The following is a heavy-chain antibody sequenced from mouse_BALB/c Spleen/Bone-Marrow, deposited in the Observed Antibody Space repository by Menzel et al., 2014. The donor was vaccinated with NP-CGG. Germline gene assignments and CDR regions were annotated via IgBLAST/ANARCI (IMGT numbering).Heavy chain of an antibody. J-gene: IGHJ2*01. Sequence: VQLQQSGAELVEPGASVQLSCAASGFNIKDTYMHWVKPRPDPGLEWIGRIDPANGNTKYDPKLQGKATITADTSSNTADLQLSSLTSEDTAVDYCARYYYGSSYFDYWGQGTTPTVPS. V-gene: IGHV14-3*02. CDR2: IDPANGNT. CDR1: GFNIKDTY. D-gene: IGHD1-1*01. CDR3: ARYYYGSSYFDY.